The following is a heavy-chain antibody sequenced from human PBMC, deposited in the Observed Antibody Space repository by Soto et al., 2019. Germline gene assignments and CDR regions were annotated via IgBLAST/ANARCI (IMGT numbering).Heavy chain of an antibody. J-gene: IGHJ4*02. V-gene: IGHV1-69*02. D-gene: IGHD6-13*01. CDR3: ARVVYSSSWQEFEY. CDR1: GGTFSSYT. CDR2: IIPILGIA. Sequence: ASVKVSCKASGGTFSSYTICWVRQAPGQGLEWMGRIIPILGIANYAQKFQGRVTITADKSTSTAYMELSSLRSEDTAVYYCARVVYSSSWQEFEYWGQGTLVTVSS.